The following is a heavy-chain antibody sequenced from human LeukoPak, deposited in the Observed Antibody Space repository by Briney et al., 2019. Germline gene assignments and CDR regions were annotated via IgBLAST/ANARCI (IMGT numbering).Heavy chain of an antibody. D-gene: IGHD5-18*01. J-gene: IGHJ4*02. CDR1: GFTFRSYD. V-gene: IGHV3-66*01. Sequence: PGGSLRLSCAASGFTFRSYDMSWVRQAPGEGLEWVSVIHSGGSTYYADSVKGRFTISRDNSKNTLYLQMNSLRAEDTAVYYCARGGYSYGWYYFDYWGQGTLVTVSS. CDR3: ARGGYSYGWYYFDY. CDR2: IHSGGST.